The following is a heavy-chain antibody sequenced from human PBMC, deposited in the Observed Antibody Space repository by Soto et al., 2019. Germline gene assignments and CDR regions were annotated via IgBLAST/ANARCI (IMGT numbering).Heavy chain of an antibody. V-gene: IGHV1-69*13. J-gene: IGHJ6*02. CDR2: IIPIFGTA. CDR3: ARDYSSSNYYYYGMDV. Sequence: SVKVSCKASGGTFSSYAISWVRQAPGQGLEWMGGIIPIFGTANYAQKFQGRVTITADESTSTAYMELSSLRSEDTAAYYCARDYSSSNYYYYGMDVWGQGTTVTVS. CDR1: GGTFSSYA. D-gene: IGHD6-13*01.